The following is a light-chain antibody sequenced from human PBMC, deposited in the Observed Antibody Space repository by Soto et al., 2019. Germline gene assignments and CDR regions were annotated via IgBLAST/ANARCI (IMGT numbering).Light chain of an antibody. CDR1: SSDVGDYNY. Sequence: QSVLTQPPSASGTPGQSVTIPCTGTSSDVGDYNYVSWYQQHPGKAPKLMIYKVSRRPSGVPDRFSGSKSGNTASLTVSGLQAEDEADYYCSSNAGSNNLVFGGGTKLTVL. CDR2: KVS. J-gene: IGLJ2*01. CDR3: SSNAGSNNLV. V-gene: IGLV2-8*01.